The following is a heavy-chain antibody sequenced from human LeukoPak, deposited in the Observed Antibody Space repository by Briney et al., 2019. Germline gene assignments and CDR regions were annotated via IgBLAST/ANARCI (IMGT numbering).Heavy chain of an antibody. Sequence: GGSLRLSCAASGFTFSSYAMHWVRQAPGKGLEWLSVISNDGSVKYYADSVKGRFTISRDNSKNTLYLQMNSLRAEDTAVYYCARDHGWIVVVKGDFDYWGQGTLVTVSS. D-gene: IGHD3-22*01. CDR1: GFTFSSYA. CDR3: ARDHGWIVVVKGDFDY. CDR2: ISNDGSVK. J-gene: IGHJ4*02. V-gene: IGHV3-30-3*01.